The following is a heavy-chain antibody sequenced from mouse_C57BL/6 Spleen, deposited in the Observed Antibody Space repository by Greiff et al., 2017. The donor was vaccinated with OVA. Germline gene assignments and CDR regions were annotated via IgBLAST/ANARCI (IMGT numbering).Heavy chain of an antibody. V-gene: IGHV1-61*01. D-gene: IGHD2-4*01. Sequence: QVQLQQPGAELVRPGSSVKLSCKASGYTFTSYWMDWVKQRPGQGLEWIGNIYPSDSETHYNQKFKDKATLTVDKSSSTAYMQLSSLTSEDSAVYDCAREGDYDYWYFDVWGTGTTVTVSS. CDR2: IYPSDSET. J-gene: IGHJ1*03. CDR1: GYTFTSYW. CDR3: AREGDYDYWYFDV.